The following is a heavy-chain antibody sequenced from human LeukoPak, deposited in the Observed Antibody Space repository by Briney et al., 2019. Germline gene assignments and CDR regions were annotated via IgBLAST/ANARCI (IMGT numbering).Heavy chain of an antibody. J-gene: IGHJ4*02. CDR2: ISAYNGNT. Sequence: ASVKVSCKPSGYTFTSYGISWVRQAPGQGLEWMGWISAYNGNTNYAQKLQGRVTMTTDTSTSTAYMELRSLRSDDTAVYYCALVVPAADNFGYWGQGTLVTVSS. CDR1: GYTFTSYG. D-gene: IGHD2-2*01. CDR3: ALVVPAADNFGY. V-gene: IGHV1-18*01.